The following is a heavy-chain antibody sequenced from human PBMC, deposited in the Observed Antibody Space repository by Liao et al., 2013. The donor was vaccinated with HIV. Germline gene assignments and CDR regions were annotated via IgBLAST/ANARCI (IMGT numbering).Heavy chain of an antibody. J-gene: IGHJ4*02. V-gene: IGHV4-59*01. CDR3: ARGRTRGYRTHFDY. CDR2: IYYSGST. D-gene: IGHD5-18*01. Sequence: QVQLQESGSGLVKPSETLSLTCTVSGGSISSYYWSWIRQPPGKGLEWIGYIYYSGSTNYNPSLKSRVTISVDTSKNQFSLKLSSVTAADTAVYYCARGRTRGYRTHFDYWGQGTLVTVSS. CDR1: GGSISSYY.